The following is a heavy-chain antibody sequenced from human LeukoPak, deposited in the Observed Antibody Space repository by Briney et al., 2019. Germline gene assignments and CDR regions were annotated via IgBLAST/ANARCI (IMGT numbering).Heavy chain of an antibody. D-gene: IGHD3-10*01. CDR3: ARDRFGGLLGWFDP. J-gene: IGHJ5*02. Sequence: GRSLRLSCAASGFTFDDYAMHWVRHAPGKGLEWVSGISWNSGSIGYADSVKGRFTISRDNAKNSLYLQMNSLRAEDTAVYYCARDRFGGLLGWFDPWGQGTLVTVSS. CDR1: GFTFDDYA. V-gene: IGHV3-9*01. CDR2: ISWNSGSI.